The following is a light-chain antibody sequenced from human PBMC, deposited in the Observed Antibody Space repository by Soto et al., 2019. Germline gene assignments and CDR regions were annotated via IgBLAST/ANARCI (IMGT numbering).Light chain of an antibody. J-gene: IGLJ1*01. Sequence: QSVLTQPPSASGTPGQRVTISFSGSNFNIGSNPVHWVQQLPRTAPKLLIHSNDQRPSGVPDRFSGSKSGTSASLAIIGRQSEDDADYYCAACDDSLSGLYVFGTRTKLTVL. CDR3: AACDDSLSGLYV. CDR1: NFNIGSNP. V-gene: IGLV1-44*01. CDR2: SND.